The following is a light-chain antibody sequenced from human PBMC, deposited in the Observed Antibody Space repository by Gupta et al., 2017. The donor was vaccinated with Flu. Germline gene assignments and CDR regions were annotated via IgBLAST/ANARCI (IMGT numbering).Light chain of an antibody. CDR2: EVS. Sequence: QSALTQPASVSVSPGQSTTISCTGTSSDVGGYNYVSWYQQHPGKAPKLMIYEVSKRPSGVSKRFSGYKSGKTASLTISGLQAEDEADYYCSSYKSSSTRVFGGGTKLTVL. CDR3: SSYKSSSTRV. V-gene: IGLV2-14*01. J-gene: IGLJ3*02. CDR1: SSDVGGYNY.